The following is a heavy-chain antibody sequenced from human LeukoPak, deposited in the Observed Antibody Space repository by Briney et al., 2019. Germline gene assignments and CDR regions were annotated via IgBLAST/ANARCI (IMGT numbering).Heavy chain of an antibody. D-gene: IGHD6-19*01. CDR1: GFTFSTYG. V-gene: IGHV3-30*19. CDR3: ARDLTYNSGWFDY. CDR2: ISYDGSNN. Sequence: GRSLRLSCAASGFTFSTYGMHWVRQAPGKGLEWVAVISYDGSNNYYADSVKGRSTISRDNSKNTLYLQMNSLRPDDTAVYYCARDLTYNSGWFDYWGQGTLVTVSS. J-gene: IGHJ4*02.